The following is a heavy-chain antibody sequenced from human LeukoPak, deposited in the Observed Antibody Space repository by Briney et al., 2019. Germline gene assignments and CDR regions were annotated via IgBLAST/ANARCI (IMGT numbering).Heavy chain of an antibody. J-gene: IGHJ4*02. V-gene: IGHV3-7*03. Sequence: GGSLRLSCAASGFTVSSNYMSWVRQAPGKGLEWVANIKQDGSEKYYVDSVKGRFTISRDNAKNSLYLQMNSLRAEDTAVYYCARAPPYYDFWSGYEGGGYFDYWGQGTLVTVSS. CDR2: IKQDGSEK. CDR3: ARAPPYYDFWSGYEGGGYFDY. D-gene: IGHD3-3*01. CDR1: GFTVSSNY.